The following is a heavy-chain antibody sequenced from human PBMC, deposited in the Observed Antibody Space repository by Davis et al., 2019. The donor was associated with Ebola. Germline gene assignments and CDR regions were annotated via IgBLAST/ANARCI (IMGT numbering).Heavy chain of an antibody. CDR1: GGTFSSYA. CDR3: ARRGYCSGGSCYYDYYYYGMDV. D-gene: IGHD2-15*01. J-gene: IGHJ6*02. CDR2: IIPIFGTA. V-gene: IGHV1-69*13. Sequence: SVKVSCKASGGTFSSYAISWVRQAPGQGLEWMGGIIPIFGTANYAQKFQGRVTINADESTSTAYMELSSLRSDDTAVYYCARRGYCSGGSCYYDYYYYGMDVWGQGTTVTVSS.